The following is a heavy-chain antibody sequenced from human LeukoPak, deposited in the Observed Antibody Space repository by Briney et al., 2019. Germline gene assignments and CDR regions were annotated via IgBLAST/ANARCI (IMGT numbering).Heavy chain of an antibody. V-gene: IGHV3-53*01. CDR2: MYTGGTT. D-gene: IGHD3-16*01. Sequence: GGSLRLSCAASGFTVSGTHMSWVRQAPGKGLEWVSAMYTGGTTYYADSVKGRFTISRDNSRNTLFLHMSSLRAADTAVYYCAKNEAPSGGGLASWGQGTLVTVSS. J-gene: IGHJ4*02. CDR3: AKNEAPSGGGLAS. CDR1: GFTVSGTH.